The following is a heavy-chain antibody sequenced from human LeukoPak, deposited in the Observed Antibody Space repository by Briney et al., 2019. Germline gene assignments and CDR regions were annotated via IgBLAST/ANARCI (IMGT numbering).Heavy chain of an antibody. D-gene: IGHD5-24*01. V-gene: IGHV3-74*01. CDR2: INSDGSST. CDR1: GFTFSTYW. Sequence: PGGSLRLSCAASGFTFSTYWMHWVRQAPGKGLVWVSRINSDGSSTSYADSVEGRFTISRDNAKNTVYLQMNSLRAEDTAVYYCARCRDGYNYARYFDHWGQGTLVTVSS. J-gene: IGHJ4*02. CDR3: ARCRDGYNYARYFDH.